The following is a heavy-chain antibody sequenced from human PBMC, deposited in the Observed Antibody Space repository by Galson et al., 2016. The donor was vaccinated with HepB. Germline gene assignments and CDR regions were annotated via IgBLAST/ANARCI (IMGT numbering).Heavy chain of an antibody. D-gene: IGHD3-22*01. V-gene: IGHV1-18*01. CDR1: GYTFSNFF. CDR2: IRPYTTST. J-gene: IGHJ4*02. CDR3: ARGLYDSSAFAFDQ. Sequence: SVKVSCKASGYTFSNFFLNWVRQAPGQGLEWMGWIRPYTTSTNYAQSLQGRVTMTTDTSTSTAYLDLRSLRSDDTAVYYCARGLYDSSAFAFDQWGQGTLVTVSS.